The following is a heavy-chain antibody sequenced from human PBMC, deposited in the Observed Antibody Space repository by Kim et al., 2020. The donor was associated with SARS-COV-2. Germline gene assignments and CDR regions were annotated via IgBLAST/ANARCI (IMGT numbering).Heavy chain of an antibody. V-gene: IGHV1-2*02. D-gene: IGHD6-6*01. CDR3: ARDPVHLAARHFDY. J-gene: IGHJ4*02. Sequence: AQKFQGRVTMTRDTSISTAYMELSRLRSDDTAVYYCARDPVHLAARHFDYWGQGTLVTVSS.